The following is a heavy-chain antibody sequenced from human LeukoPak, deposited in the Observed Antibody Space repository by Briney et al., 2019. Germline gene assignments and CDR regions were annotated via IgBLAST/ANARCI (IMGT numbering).Heavy chain of an antibody. V-gene: IGHV3-43*01. Sequence: PGGSLRLSCAASGFTFDDYTMHWVRQAPGKGLEWVSLISWDGGSTYYADSVKGRFTISRDNSKNSLYLQMNSLRTEDTALYYCAKDSGDGYKSSQFDYWGQGTLVTVSS. CDR1: GFTFDDYT. CDR3: AKDSGDGYKSSQFDY. J-gene: IGHJ4*02. D-gene: IGHD5-24*01. CDR2: ISWDGGST.